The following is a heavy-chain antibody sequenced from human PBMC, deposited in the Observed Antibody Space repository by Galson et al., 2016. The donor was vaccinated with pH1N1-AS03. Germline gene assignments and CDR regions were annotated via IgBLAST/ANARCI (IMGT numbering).Heavy chain of an antibody. Sequence: QSGAEVKKPGESLKISCKTSGYIFTSYWVAWVRHMPGKGLEWMGIIYPGDSDTRYSPSSQGQVTISADRSINPAYLQWSSLMASDTAIYYCARQVRDGYNDYFDYWGQGILVTVSS. CDR2: IYPGDSDT. CDR1: GYIFTSYW. J-gene: IGHJ4*02. V-gene: IGHV5-51*01. D-gene: IGHD5-24*01. CDR3: ARQVRDGYNDYFDY.